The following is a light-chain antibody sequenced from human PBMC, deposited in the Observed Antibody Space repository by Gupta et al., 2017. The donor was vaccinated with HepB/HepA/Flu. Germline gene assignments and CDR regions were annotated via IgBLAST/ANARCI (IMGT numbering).Light chain of an antibody. CDR3: CSYAGSYTWV. V-gene: IGLV2-11*01. CDR2: DVN. Sequence: QSALTQPRSVSGSPGQSVTISCTGTSSDVGGYNYVSWYQQHPGRVPKLMIYDVNNRPSGVPDRFSGSKSGNTASLTISGLQAEDETDHYCCSYAGSYTWVFGGGTKLTVL. CDR1: SSDVGGYNY. J-gene: IGLJ3*02.